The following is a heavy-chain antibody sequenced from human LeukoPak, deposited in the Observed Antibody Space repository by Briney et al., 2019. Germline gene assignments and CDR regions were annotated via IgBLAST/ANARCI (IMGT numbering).Heavy chain of an antibody. CDR2: IYSGGNT. Sequence: GGSLRLSCAASGFTVSSNYMSWIRQAPGKGLEWVSVIYSGGNTYYADSVKGRFTISRDNSKNTLYLQMNSLRVEGTAVYYCARDSCVGGGDWVSSDSWGQGTLVIVSS. V-gene: IGHV3-53*01. D-gene: IGHD2-21*02. CDR3: ARDSCVGGGDWVSSDS. J-gene: IGHJ5*01. CDR1: GFTVSSNY.